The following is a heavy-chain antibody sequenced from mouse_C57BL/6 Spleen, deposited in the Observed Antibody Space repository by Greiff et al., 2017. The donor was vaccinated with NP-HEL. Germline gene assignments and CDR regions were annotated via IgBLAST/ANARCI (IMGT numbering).Heavy chain of an antibody. Sequence: QVQLQQPGAELVKPGASVKLSCKASGYTFTSYWMQWVKQRPGQGLEWIGEIDPSDSYTNYNQKFKGKATLTVDTSSSTAYMQLSSLTSEDSAVYYCARGGIYYGNTWFAYWGQGTLVTVSA. CDR2: IDPSDSYT. V-gene: IGHV1-50*01. J-gene: IGHJ3*01. CDR1: GYTFTSYW. CDR3: ARGGIYYGNTWFAY. D-gene: IGHD2-1*01.